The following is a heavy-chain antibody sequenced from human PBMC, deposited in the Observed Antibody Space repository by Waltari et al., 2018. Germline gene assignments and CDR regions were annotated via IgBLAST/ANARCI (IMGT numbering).Heavy chain of an antibody. CDR1: AFSLRDYW. CDR3: VRDGYNAAAFDV. V-gene: IGHV5-10-1*03. Sequence: ELQLVQSGAEVKKPGESLRLSCQGFAFSLRDYWISWVRQVPGIGLEWMGMIDPADSYTNYNPSFQGHVIISADKSINTAYLQWSSLEASDSAMYYCVRDGYNAAAFDVWGQGTNVIVSS. D-gene: IGHD5-12*01. J-gene: IGHJ3*01. CDR2: IDPADSYT.